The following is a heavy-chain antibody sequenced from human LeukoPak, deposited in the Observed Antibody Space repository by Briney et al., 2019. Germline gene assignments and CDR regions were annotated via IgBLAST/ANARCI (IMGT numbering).Heavy chain of an antibody. V-gene: IGHV3-30*04. CDR1: EFTFSTYS. CDR2: ISHDGNNI. J-gene: IGHJ4*02. D-gene: IGHD6-19*01. CDR3: ARDIAVGSGCYDY. Sequence: PGGSLRLSCAASEFTFSTYSMHWVRQAPGKGLEWMAVISHDGNNIYYPDSVKGRFTISRDNSKNTLYLQMNSLRPEDTAVYYCARDIAVGSGCYDYWGQGTLVTVSS.